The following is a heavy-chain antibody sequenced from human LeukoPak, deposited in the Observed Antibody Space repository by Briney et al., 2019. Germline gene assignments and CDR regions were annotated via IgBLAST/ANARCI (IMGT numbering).Heavy chain of an antibody. J-gene: IGHJ3*02. V-gene: IGHV1-69*13. CDR2: IIPIFGTA. CDR3: ARAPMTTVTKVAFDI. CDR1: GYTFTSYG. D-gene: IGHD4-17*01. Sequence: ASVKVSCKASGYTFTSYGISWVRQAPGQGLEWMGGIIPIFGTANYAQKFQGRVTITADESTSTAYMELSSLRSEDTAVYYCARAPMTTVTKVAFDIWGQGTTVTVSS.